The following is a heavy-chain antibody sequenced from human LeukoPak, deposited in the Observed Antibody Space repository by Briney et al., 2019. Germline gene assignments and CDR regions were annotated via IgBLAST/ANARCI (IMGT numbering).Heavy chain of an antibody. CDR3: ARDRSVGAPDY. D-gene: IGHD1-26*01. Sequence: GGSLRLSCAASGFTFSSYEMNWVRQAPGKGLEWVSHISNSAIYYADSVKGRFTISRDNAKNSLYLQMNSLRAEDTAVYYCARDRSVGAPDYWGQGTLVTVSS. CDR2: ISNSAI. CDR1: GFTFSSYE. V-gene: IGHV3-48*03. J-gene: IGHJ4*02.